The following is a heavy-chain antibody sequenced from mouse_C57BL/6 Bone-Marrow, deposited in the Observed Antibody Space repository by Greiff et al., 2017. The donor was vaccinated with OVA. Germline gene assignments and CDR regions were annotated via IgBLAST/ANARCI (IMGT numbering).Heavy chain of an antibody. CDR2: INPSTGGT. J-gene: IGHJ2*01. CDR1: GYSFTGYY. Sequence: EVKLMESGPELVKPGASVKISCKASGYSFTGYYMNWVKQSPEKSLEWIGEINPSTGGTTYNQKFKAKATLTVDKSSSTAYMQLKSLTSEDSAVYYCARVYYSNYTDYFDYWGQGTTLTVSS. CDR3: ARVYYSNYTDYFDY. D-gene: IGHD2-5*01. V-gene: IGHV1-42*01.